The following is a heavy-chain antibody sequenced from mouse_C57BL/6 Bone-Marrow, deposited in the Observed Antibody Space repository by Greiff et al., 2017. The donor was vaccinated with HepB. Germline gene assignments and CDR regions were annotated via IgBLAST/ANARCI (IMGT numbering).Heavy chain of an antibody. CDR3: ARHGYYFPWFAY. CDR2: IYPRDGST. V-gene: IGHV1-78*01. CDR1: GYTFTDHT. Sequence: VKLVESDAELVKPGASVKISCKVSGYTFTDHTIHWMKQRPEQGLEWIGYIYPRDGSTKYNEKFKGKATLTADKSSSTAYMQLNSLTSEDSAVYFCARHGYYFPWFAYWGQGTLVTVSA. J-gene: IGHJ3*01. D-gene: IGHD2-3*01.